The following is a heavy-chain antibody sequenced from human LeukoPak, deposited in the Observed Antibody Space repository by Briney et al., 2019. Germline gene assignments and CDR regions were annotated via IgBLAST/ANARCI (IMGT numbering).Heavy chain of an antibody. J-gene: IGHJ4*02. CDR1: GFTFSSYW. D-gene: IGHD3-22*01. Sequence: GGSLRLSCAASGFTFSSYWMSWVRQAPGKGLEWVANIKQDGSEKYYVDSVKGRLTISRDNAKNSLYLQMNSLRAEDTAVYYCARGAYYYDSSGYYRSVLTFDYWGQGTLVTVSS. CDR2: IKQDGSEK. V-gene: IGHV3-7*01. CDR3: ARGAYYYDSSGYYRSVLTFDY.